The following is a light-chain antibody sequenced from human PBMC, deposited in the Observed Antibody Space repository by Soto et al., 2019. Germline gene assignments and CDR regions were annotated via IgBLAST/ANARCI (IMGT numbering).Light chain of an antibody. CDR3: QQRSNLPPV. V-gene: IGKV3D-20*02. Sequence: DIVLTQSPGTLSLSPGDRATLSCRASQSVITSYLAWYQQKPGQAPRLLIYGASSRATGIPDRFSGSGSGTDFTLTISGLEPEDFAVYYCQQRSNLPPVFGGGTKVDIK. J-gene: IGKJ4*01. CDR1: QSVITSY. CDR2: GAS.